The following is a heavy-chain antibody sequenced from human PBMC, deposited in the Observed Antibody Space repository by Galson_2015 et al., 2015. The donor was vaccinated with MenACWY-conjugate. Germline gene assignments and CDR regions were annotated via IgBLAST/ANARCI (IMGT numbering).Heavy chain of an antibody. CDR2: INAGTGST. Sequence: SVKVSCKASEYTFTSFAMHWVRQAPGQSLEWMGWINAGTGSTKYSQKFQGRVTITSDTSAKTAYMELSRLTSEDTAVYYCARSPRVYSSGSYCFHPWGQGPLVTVSS. D-gene: IGHD3-10*01. CDR1: EYTFTSFA. V-gene: IGHV1-3*01. J-gene: IGHJ1*01. CDR3: ARSPRVYSSGSYCFHP.